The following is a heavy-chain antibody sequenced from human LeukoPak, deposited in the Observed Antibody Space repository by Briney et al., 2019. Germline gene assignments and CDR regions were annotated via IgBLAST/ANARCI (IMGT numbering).Heavy chain of an antibody. CDR3: ASENYYDSSGPPGFDY. CDR2: ISSSSSTI. CDR1: GFTFSSYS. D-gene: IGHD3-22*01. V-gene: IGHV3-48*01. J-gene: IGHJ4*02. Sequence: RTGGSLRLSCAASGFTFSSYSMNWVRQAPGKGLEWVSYISSSSSTIYYADSVKGRFAISRDNAKNSLYLQMNSLRAEDTAVYYCASENYYDSSGPPGFDYWGQGTLVTVSS.